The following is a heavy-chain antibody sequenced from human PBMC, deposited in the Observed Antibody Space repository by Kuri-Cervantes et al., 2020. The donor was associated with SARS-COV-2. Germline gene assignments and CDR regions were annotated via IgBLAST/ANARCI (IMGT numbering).Heavy chain of an antibody. CDR3: ARSMVGTRTLLDAFDI. V-gene: IGHV4-34*01. CDR1: GGSFSGYY. CDR2: INHSGST. J-gene: IGHJ3*02. D-gene: IGHD2-21*02. Sequence: GSLRLSCAVYGGSFSGYYWSWIRQPPGKGLEWIGEINHSGSTNYNPSLKSRVTISVDTSKNQFSLKLSSVTAADTAVYYCARSMVGTRTLLDAFDIWGQGTMVTVSS.